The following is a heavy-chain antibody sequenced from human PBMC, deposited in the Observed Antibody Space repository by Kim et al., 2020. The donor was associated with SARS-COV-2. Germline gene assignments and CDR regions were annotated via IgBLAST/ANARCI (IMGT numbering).Heavy chain of an antibody. CDR3: ARGPLWSPFDY. V-gene: IGHV1-18*01. CDR2: T. Sequence: TNYAQKLQGRVTMTTDTSTSTAYTELRSLRSDDTAVYYCARGPLWSPFDYWGQGTLVTVSS. D-gene: IGHD3-16*01. J-gene: IGHJ4*02.